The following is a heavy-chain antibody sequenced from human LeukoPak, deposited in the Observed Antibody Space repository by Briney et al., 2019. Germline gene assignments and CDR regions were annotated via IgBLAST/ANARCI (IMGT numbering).Heavy chain of an antibody. Sequence: GSLRLSCAASGFTFSSYWMHWVRQAPGKGLVWVSRINSDGSSTSYADSVEGRFTISRDNAKNTLYLQMNSLRAEDTAVYYCARDRIAAAGRGFDPWGQGTLVTVSS. D-gene: IGHD6-13*01. CDR3: ARDRIAAAGRGFDP. CDR2: INSDGSST. CDR1: GFTFSSYW. J-gene: IGHJ5*02. V-gene: IGHV3-74*01.